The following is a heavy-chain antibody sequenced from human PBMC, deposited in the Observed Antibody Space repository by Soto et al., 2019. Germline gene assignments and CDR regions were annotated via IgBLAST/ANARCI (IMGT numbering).Heavy chain of an antibody. CDR1: GFTFSSYA. CDR2: ISGSGHST. CDR3: AKDKYDILTGYSIPNWFDP. D-gene: IGHD3-9*01. Sequence: GGSLRLSCAVSGFTFSSYAMTWVRQAPGKGLEWVSGISGSGHSTYHADSVKGRFTISRDNPNNTLYLQMNSLRAEDTAVYYCAKDKYDILTGYSIPNWFDPWGQGTLVTVSS. V-gene: IGHV3-23*01. J-gene: IGHJ5*02.